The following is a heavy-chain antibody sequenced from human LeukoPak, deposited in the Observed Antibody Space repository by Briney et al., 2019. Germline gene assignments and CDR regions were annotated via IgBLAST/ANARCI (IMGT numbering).Heavy chain of an antibody. CDR1: GFTFRTHW. Sequence: AGSLRLSCAASGFTFRTHWMHWVRQAQGKGLMWVSHINSDGSGTTYADSVKGRFTISRDNAKNTLYLQMNSLRAEDTTVYYCARDRGYSFDYWAQGTLVTVSS. D-gene: IGHD5-18*01. CDR3: ARDRGYSFDY. CDR2: INSDGSGT. V-gene: IGHV3-74*01. J-gene: IGHJ4*02.